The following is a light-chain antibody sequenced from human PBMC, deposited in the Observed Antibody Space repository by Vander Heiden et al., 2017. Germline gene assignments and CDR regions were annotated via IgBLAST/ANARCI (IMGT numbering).Light chain of an antibody. Sequence: DILMIQSPLSLPVTPGEPASISCRSSQSLLHGNGYNYLHWYLQKPGQSPQLLIYLGSLRTSGVPDRFSGSRSGTDFTLKISRVEAEDVGVYYCMQTLQTPWTFGQGTKVEIK. V-gene: IGKV2-28*01. J-gene: IGKJ1*01. CDR3: MQTLQTPWT. CDR2: LGS. CDR1: QSLLHGNGYNY.